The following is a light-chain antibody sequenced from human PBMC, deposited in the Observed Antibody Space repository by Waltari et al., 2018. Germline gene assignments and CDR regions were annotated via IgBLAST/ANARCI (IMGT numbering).Light chain of an antibody. J-gene: IGKJ4*02. CDR1: QSIRGY. CDR3: HQNYVTPPAT. Sequence: IQMTQSTSSLSASVGDRVNITCRARQSIRGYLNWYQQKPGKATNVLIYATSHSQSGVPSRWSGSGASTACTRTTSSRQHEDCATYYCHQNYVTPPATFGGGTKVEIK. CDR2: ATS. V-gene: IGKV1-39*01.